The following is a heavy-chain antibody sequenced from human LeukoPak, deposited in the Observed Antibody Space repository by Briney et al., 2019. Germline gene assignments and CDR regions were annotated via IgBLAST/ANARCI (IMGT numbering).Heavy chain of an antibody. CDR1: GGSISTYH. Sequence: NPSETLSLTRTVSGGSISTYHWNWIRKSPEKGLEWIGYMQSTGNSNYNPSLKSRVTMSVDMSRNQIVLNLSSVTAADTAVYFCARDKQHSYGRYFDHWGQGTLVTVSS. CDR2: MQSTGNS. D-gene: IGHD5-18*01. V-gene: IGHV4-59*01. CDR3: ARDKQHSYGRYFDH. J-gene: IGHJ4*02.